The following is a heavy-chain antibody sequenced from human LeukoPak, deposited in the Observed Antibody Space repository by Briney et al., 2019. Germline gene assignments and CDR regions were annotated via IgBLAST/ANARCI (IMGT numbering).Heavy chain of an antibody. D-gene: IGHD3-3*01. V-gene: IGHV3-23*01. CDR2: ITGSGGST. J-gene: IGHJ4*02. CDR1: GFSFSNYG. CDR3: ASGLSWSGWLYNF. Sequence: PWGSLRLSCAASGFSFSNYGMIWVRQAPGKGLEWVSGITGSGGSTYYAGSVKGRFTISRDNAKNSLYLQMNSLRVEDTAVYYCASGLSWSGWLYNFWGQGTLVTVSS.